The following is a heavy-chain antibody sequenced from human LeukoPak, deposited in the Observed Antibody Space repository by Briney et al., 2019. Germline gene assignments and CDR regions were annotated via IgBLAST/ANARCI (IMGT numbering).Heavy chain of an antibody. Sequence: ASVKVSCKASGYTFTSYGISWVRQAPGQGLEWMGGISAYNGNTNYAQKLQGRVTMTTDTSTSTAYMELRSLRSDDTAIYYCARVRVAAAGGYFDYWGQGTLVTVSS. CDR3: ARVRVAAAGGYFDY. CDR2: ISAYNGNT. V-gene: IGHV1-18*01. CDR1: GYTFTSYG. J-gene: IGHJ4*02. D-gene: IGHD6-13*01.